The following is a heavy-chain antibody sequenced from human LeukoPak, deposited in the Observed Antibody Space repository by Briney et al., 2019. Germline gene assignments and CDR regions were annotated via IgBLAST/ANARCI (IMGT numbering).Heavy chain of an antibody. V-gene: IGHV1-2*02. D-gene: IGHD3-10*01. J-gene: IGHJ4*02. Sequence: ASVKVSCKASGYTFTGYYMHWVRQAPGQGLEWMGWINPNSGGTNYAQKFQGRVTMTRDTSISTAYMELSRLRSDDTAVYYCARDSTLRITMVRGSYVDYWGQGTLVTVSS. CDR2: INPNSGGT. CDR3: ARDSTLRITMVRGSYVDY. CDR1: GYTFTGYY.